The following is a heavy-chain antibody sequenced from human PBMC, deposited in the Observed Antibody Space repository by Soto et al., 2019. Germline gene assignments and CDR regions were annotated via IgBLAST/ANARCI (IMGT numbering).Heavy chain of an antibody. Sequence: LRLSCAASGFTFSSYAMSWVRQAPGKGLEWVSAISGSGGSTYYADSVKGRFTISRDNSKNTLYLQMNSLRAEDTAVYYCAKGGDYDFWSGYYYYYGMDVWGQGTTVTVSS. J-gene: IGHJ6*02. V-gene: IGHV3-23*01. CDR3: AKGGDYDFWSGYYYYYGMDV. CDR2: ISGSGGST. CDR1: GFTFSSYA. D-gene: IGHD3-3*01.